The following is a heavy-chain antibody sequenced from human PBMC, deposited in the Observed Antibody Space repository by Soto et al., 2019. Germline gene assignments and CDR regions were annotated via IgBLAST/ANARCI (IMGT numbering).Heavy chain of an antibody. Sequence: QVQLQESGPGLVKPSETLSLTCTVSGASVSSDSYFWSWIRQSPGKGLEWIGYIYHNGNTNDNPSLRGRVTISLDTSKNQFSLKLSSVSAADAGVYYCARVDGSGTYSLFDYWGQGTLVTVSS. D-gene: IGHD3-10*01. CDR1: GASVSSDSYF. J-gene: IGHJ4*02. V-gene: IGHV4-61*01. CDR3: ARVDGSGTYSLFDY. CDR2: IYHNGNT.